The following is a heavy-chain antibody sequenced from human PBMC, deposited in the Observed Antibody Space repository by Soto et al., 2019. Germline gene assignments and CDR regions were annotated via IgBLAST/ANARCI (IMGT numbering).Heavy chain of an antibody. J-gene: IGHJ4*02. CDR2: IYSGGST. Sequence: GGSLRLSCAASGFTVSSNYMSWVRQAPGKGLEWVSVIYSGGSTYCADSVKGRFTISRDNSKNTLYRQMNSLRAEDTAVYYCARDHDSSGYYNNWCQGTLVTVSS. CDR3: ARDHDSSGYYNN. V-gene: IGHV3-53*01. CDR1: GFTVSSNY. D-gene: IGHD3-22*01.